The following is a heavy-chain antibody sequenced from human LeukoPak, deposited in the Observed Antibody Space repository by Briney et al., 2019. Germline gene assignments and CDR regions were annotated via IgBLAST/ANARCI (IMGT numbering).Heavy chain of an antibody. CDR3: ASPRMIRGTITTPFDY. J-gene: IGHJ4*02. CDR2: ISHDGSES. D-gene: IGHD3-10*01. CDR1: GFTFSSHA. V-gene: IGHV3-30-3*01. Sequence: PGGSLRLSCAASGFTFSSHAMVWVRQAPGKGLEWVSFISHDGSESFHTESVKGRFTISRDNAKNSLYLQMNSLRAEDTAIYYCASPRMIRGTITTPFDYWGQGILVTVSS.